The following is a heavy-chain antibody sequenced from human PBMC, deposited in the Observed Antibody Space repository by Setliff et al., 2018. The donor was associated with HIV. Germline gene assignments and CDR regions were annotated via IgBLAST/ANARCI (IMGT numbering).Heavy chain of an antibody. D-gene: IGHD3-3*01. Sequence: SETLSLTCTVSGDSITTYYWSWIRQPAGKGLEWIGRIYGTGSTTYNPSLESRVTMSVDRSNNQFSLELTSVTAADTAVYYCARHSDFWSEDAFDIWGQGTLVTVSS. CDR3: ARHSDFWSEDAFDI. CDR2: IYGTGST. J-gene: IGHJ3*02. V-gene: IGHV4-4*07. CDR1: GDSITTYY.